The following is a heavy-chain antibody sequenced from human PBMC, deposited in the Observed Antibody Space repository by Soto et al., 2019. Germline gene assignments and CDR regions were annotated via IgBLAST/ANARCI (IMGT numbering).Heavy chain of an antibody. J-gene: IGHJ6*02. Sequence: SVKVSCKASGYTFTSYYMNWVRQAPXQGLEWMGGIIPIFGTANYAQKFQGRVTITADESTSTAYMELSSLRSEDTAVYYCAIPRSGYGSGSPYYYYGMDVWGQGTTVTVSS. V-gene: IGHV1-69*13. CDR2: IIPIFGTA. CDR3: AIPRSGYGSGSPYYYYGMDV. CDR1: GYTFTSYY. D-gene: IGHD3-10*01.